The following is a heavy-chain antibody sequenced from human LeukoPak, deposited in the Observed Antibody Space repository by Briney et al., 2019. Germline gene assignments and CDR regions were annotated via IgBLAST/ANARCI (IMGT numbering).Heavy chain of an antibody. CDR3: ARDSGSYLQPTDY. J-gene: IGHJ4*02. Sequence: PGGSLRLSCAASGFTFSTYAMTWVRQAPGKGLEWVSPITANGGSTYYADSVKGRFTISRDNSKNTLYLQMNSLRADDTAVYHCARDSGSYLQPTDYWGQGTLVTVSS. D-gene: IGHD1-26*01. CDR2: ITANGGST. V-gene: IGHV3-23*01. CDR1: GFTFSTYA.